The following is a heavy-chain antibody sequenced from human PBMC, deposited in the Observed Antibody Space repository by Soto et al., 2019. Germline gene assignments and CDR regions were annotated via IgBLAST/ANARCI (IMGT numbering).Heavy chain of an antibody. J-gene: IGHJ6*02. CDR2: IIPIFGTA. D-gene: IGHD5-12*01. CDR1: GGTFSSYA. V-gene: IGHV1-69*01. Sequence: QVQLVQSGAEVKKPGSSVKVSCKASGGTFSSYAISWVRQAPGQGLEWMGGIIPIFGTANYAQKFRGRVTITADESTSTAYMELSSLRSEDTAVYYCASGGYSGYDYYYYYYGMDVWGQGTTVTVSS. CDR3: ASGGYSGYDYYYYYYGMDV.